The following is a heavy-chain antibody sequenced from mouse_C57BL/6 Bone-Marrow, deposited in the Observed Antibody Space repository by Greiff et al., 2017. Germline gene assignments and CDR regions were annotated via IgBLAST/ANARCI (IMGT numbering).Heavy chain of an antibody. CDR1: GFTFSSYG. J-gene: IGHJ1*03. V-gene: IGHV5-6*01. CDR2: ISSGGSYT. D-gene: IGHD1-1*01. CDR3: ARHPPYYYGSSFWYFDV. Sequence: EVKLMESGGDLVKPGGSLKLSCAASGFTFSSYGMSWVRQTPDKRLEWVATISSGGSYTYYPDSVKGRFTISRDNAKNTLYLQMSSLKSEDTAMYYCARHPPYYYGSSFWYFDVWGTGTTVTVSS.